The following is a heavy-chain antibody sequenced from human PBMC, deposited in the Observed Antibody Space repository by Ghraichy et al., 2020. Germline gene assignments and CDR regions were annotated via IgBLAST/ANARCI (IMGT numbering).Heavy chain of an antibody. V-gene: IGHV6-1*01. CDR2: TYYRSKWYS. D-gene: IGHD3-22*01. J-gene: IGHJ4*02. CDR1: GDSVSSNSAA. CDR3: AREGVYSYDSSGTYYFDY. Sequence: SQTLSLTCAISGDSVSSNSAAWNWIRQSPSRGLEWLGRTYYRSKWYSDYAVSVKSRITINPDTSKNQFSLQLSSVTPEDTAVYYCAREGVYSYDSSGTYYFDYWGQGTLVTVSS.